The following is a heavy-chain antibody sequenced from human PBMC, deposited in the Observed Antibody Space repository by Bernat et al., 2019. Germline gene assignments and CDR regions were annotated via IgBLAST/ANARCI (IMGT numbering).Heavy chain of an antibody. D-gene: IGHD2-15*01. J-gene: IGHJ4*02. Sequence: EVPLVESGGALVQPGGSLRLSCAASGFSFSDSWMGWVRQAPGKGLEWVANIKQDGSERYYVDSVKGRFTISRDNAKNSVYLQMNSLRAEDTAVYYCSYTLDYWGQGT. V-gene: IGHV3-7*02. CDR3: SYTLDY. CDR1: GFSFSDSW. CDR2: IKQDGSER.